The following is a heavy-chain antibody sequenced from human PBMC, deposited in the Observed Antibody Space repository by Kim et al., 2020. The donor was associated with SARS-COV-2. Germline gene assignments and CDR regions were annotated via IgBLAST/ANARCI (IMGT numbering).Heavy chain of an antibody. V-gene: IGHV1-3*01. Sequence: KFQGRVTVTRDTSASTVYMELSSLKSEDTAVYYCARDERDSSGYYDGFGYWGQGTLVTVSS. CDR3: ARDERDSSGYYDGFGY. J-gene: IGHJ4*02. D-gene: IGHD3-22*01.